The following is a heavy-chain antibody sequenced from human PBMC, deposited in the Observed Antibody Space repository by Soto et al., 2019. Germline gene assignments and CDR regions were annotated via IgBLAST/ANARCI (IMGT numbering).Heavy chain of an antibody. CDR1: GYSFTSHW. CDR2: IFPGDSDT. Sequence: GESLKISCQGSGYSFTSHWIGWVRQMPGKGLEWVAIIFPGDSDTRYSPSFQGQVTISADKSISTAYLQWSSLKASDTATSYCSRPQVETCNLYASWGQGSLDTVSS. V-gene: IGHV5-51*01. CDR3: SRPQVETCNLYAS. D-gene: IGHD2-2*02. J-gene: IGHJ5*02.